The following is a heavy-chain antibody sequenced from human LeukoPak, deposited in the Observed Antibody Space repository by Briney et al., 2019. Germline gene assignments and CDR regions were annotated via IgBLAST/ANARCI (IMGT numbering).Heavy chain of an antibody. V-gene: IGHV3-30*02. CDR2: IRYDGSNK. CDR3: AGEAEAGTDY. Sequence: GGSLRLSCAASGFTFSSYGMHWVRQAPGKGLEWVAFIRYDGSNKYYADSVKGRFTISRDNAKNSLHLQMNSLRVEDTAVYYCAGEAEAGTDYWGQGTLVTVSS. J-gene: IGHJ4*02. D-gene: IGHD6-19*01. CDR1: GFTFSSYG.